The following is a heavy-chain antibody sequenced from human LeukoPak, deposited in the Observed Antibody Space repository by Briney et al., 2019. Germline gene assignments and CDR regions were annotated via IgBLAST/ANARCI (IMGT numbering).Heavy chain of an antibody. V-gene: IGHV4-4*02. J-gene: IGHJ4*02. D-gene: IGHD5-24*01. CDR3: ARGGDGFNYAADY. CDR1: GVSISSTEW. CDR2: IHRDGRT. Sequence: PSETLSLTCAVSGVSISSTEWWIWVRQPPGQGLEWIGEIHRDGRTRYNPSLTSRLSMSIGYSKNQFSLKVSSVTAADTAVYYCARGGDGFNYAADYWGQGTLVTVSS.